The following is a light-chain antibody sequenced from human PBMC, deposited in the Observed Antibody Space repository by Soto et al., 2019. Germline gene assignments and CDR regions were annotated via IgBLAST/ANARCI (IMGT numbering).Light chain of an antibody. Sequence: EIVLTQSPGTLSLSPGERATLSCRASQSITNNYLAWYQQKPGQAPRLLIYGASSRVTGIADRFSGSGSGTDFTLTISRLEPEDFAVYYCPQYGSSPITFGQGTRLDIK. CDR3: PQYGSSPIT. CDR1: QSITNNY. J-gene: IGKJ5*01. CDR2: GAS. V-gene: IGKV3-20*01.